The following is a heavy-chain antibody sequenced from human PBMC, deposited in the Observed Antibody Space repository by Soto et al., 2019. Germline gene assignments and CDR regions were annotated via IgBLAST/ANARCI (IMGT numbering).Heavy chain of an antibody. Sequence: QVQLVQSGAEVKKPGSSVKVSCKASGGTFSSYAISWVRQAPGQGLEWMGGIIPIFGAADYAQKFQGRVTITADKSTGTADMELSSLRSEDTAVYYCARDPLTTVTTIYYYGMDVWGQGTTVTVSS. CDR1: GGTFSSYA. D-gene: IGHD4-17*01. V-gene: IGHV1-69*14. CDR3: ARDPLTTVTTIYYYGMDV. J-gene: IGHJ6*02. CDR2: IIPIFGAA.